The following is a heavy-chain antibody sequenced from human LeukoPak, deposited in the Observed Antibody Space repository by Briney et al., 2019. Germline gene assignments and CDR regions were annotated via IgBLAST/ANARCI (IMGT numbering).Heavy chain of an antibody. V-gene: IGHV4-34*03. Sequence: SETLSLTCAVYGGSFSGYYWSWIRQPPGKGLEWIGEINHSGSTNYNPSLKSRITISVDTSKNQFSLKLSSVTAADTAVYYCTDDAFDIWGQGTMVTVSS. J-gene: IGHJ3*02. D-gene: IGHD2-8*02. CDR1: GGSFSGYY. CDR2: INHSGST. CDR3: TDDAFDI.